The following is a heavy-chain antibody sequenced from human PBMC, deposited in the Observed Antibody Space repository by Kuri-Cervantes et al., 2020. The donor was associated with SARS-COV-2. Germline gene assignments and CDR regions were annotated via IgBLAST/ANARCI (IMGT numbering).Heavy chain of an antibody. J-gene: IGHJ6*02. Sequence: LSLTCAASGFTFSSYGMHWVRQAPGKGLEWVAVIWYDGSNKYYADSVKGRFTISRDNSKNTLYLQMNSLRAEDTAVYYCAKDANSSSWYYPYYYYYGMDVWGQGTTVTVSS. V-gene: IGHV3-33*06. D-gene: IGHD6-13*01. CDR2: IWYDGSNK. CDR3: AKDANSSSWYYPYYYYYGMDV. CDR1: GFTFSSYG.